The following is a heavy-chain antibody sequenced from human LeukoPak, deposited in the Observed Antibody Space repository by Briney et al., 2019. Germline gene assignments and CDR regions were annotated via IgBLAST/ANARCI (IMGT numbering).Heavy chain of an antibody. V-gene: IGHV3-30-3*01. CDR2: ISYDGSNK. CDR1: GFTFSSYA. D-gene: IGHD4-23*01. Sequence: PGRSLRLSCAASGFTFSSYAMHWVRQAPGKGLEWVAVISYDGSNKYYADSVKGRFTISRDNSKNTLYLQMNSLRAEDTAVYYCARDPYGGNGYFDYWGQGTLVTVS. J-gene: IGHJ4*02. CDR3: ARDPYGGNGYFDY.